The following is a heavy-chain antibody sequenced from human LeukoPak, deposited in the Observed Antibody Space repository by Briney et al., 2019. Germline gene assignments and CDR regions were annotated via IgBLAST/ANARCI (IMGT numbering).Heavy chain of an antibody. CDR3: ARAIRAMDYYYMDV. CDR2: INPNSGGT. J-gene: IGHJ6*03. D-gene: IGHD5-18*01. Sequence: ASVKVSCKASGYTFTGYYMHWVRQAPGQGLEWMGWINPNSGGTNYAQKFQGRVTMTRDTSISTAYMELSRLRSDDTAVYYCARAIRAMDYYYMDVWGKGTTVTVFS. V-gene: IGHV1-2*02. CDR1: GYTFTGYY.